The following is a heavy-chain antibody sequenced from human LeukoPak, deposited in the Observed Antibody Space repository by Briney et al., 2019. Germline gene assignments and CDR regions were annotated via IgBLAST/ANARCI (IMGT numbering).Heavy chain of an antibody. Sequence: PGGSLRLSCAASGFTFSSYAMSWVRQAPGKGLEWVSAISGSGGSTYYADSVKGRFTISRDNSKNTLYLQMNSLRAEDTAVYYCATETPGYYGSGSYYNEPFFDYWGQGTLVTVSS. V-gene: IGHV3-23*01. J-gene: IGHJ4*02. CDR3: ATETPGYYGSGSYYNEPFFDY. CDR2: ISGSGGST. D-gene: IGHD3-10*01. CDR1: GFTFSSYA.